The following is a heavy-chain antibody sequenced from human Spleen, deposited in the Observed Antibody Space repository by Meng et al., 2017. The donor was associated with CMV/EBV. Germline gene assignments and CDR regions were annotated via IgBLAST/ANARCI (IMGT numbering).Heavy chain of an antibody. CDR3: ARTKNWNSDY. V-gene: IGHV1-2*02. Sequence: VSCKASGYMFSTYYMHWVRQAPGQGLEWMGWINPNSGGTNYAQKFQGRVTMTRDSSISTAYMELSRLRSDDTAVYYCARTKNWNSDYWGQGTLVTVSS. J-gene: IGHJ4*02. CDR1: GYMFSTYY. D-gene: IGHD1-7*01. CDR2: INPNSGGT.